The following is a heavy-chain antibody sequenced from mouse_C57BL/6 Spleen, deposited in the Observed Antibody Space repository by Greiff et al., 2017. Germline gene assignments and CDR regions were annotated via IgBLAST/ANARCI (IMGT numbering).Heavy chain of an antibody. CDR1: GFSLSTFGMG. Sequence: QVTLKESGPGILQPSQTLSLTCSFSGFSLSTFGMGVGWIRQPSGKGLEWLAHIWWDDAKYYNPALKSRITISTDTAKNQVFLKIANVDTADTATYYCAQIENTTVAVDYWGQGTTLTVSS. J-gene: IGHJ2*01. D-gene: IGHD1-1*01. CDR2: IWWDDAK. CDR3: AQIENTTVAVDY. V-gene: IGHV8-8*01.